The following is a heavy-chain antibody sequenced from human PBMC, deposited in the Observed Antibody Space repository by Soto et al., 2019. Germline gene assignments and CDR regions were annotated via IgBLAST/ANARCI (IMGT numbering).Heavy chain of an antibody. Sequence: ASVKVSCKASGYTFTTYGISWVRQAPGQGLEWMGWISAYNGNTNYAQKLQGRVTMTTDTSTSTAYMELRSLRSDDTAVYYCARGYSGSSSLSMDVWGQGTTVTVSS. CDR2: ISAYNGNT. V-gene: IGHV1-18*01. D-gene: IGHD1-26*01. CDR3: ARGYSGSSSLSMDV. J-gene: IGHJ6*02. CDR1: GYTFTTYG.